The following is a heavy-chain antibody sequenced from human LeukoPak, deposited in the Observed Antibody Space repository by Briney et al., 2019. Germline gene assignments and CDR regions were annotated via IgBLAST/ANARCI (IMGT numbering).Heavy chain of an antibody. D-gene: IGHD3-9*01. Sequence: PSETLSLTCTVSGGSISSGSYYWSWIRQPAGKGLEWIGRIYTSGSTNYNPSLKSRVTISVDTSKNQFSLKLSSVTAADTAVYYCARENRYYDILTGLLPFDYWGQGTLVTVSS. CDR3: ARENRYYDILTGLLPFDY. CDR1: GGSISSGSYY. V-gene: IGHV4-61*02. CDR2: IYTSGST. J-gene: IGHJ4*02.